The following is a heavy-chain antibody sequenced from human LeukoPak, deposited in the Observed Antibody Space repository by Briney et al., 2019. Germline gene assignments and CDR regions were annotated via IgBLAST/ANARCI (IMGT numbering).Heavy chain of an antibody. J-gene: IGHJ4*02. V-gene: IGHV1-2*02. CDR3: ARAYGSGSYGLSY. CDR2: MNPNSGGK. D-gene: IGHD3-10*01. Sequence: ASVKVSCKASGYIFTDYYMHWVRQAPGQGLEWMGWMNPNSGGKDYAQKFQGRVTMTRDTSTTTAYMEMRRLRSDDTAVYYCARAYGSGSYGLSYWGQGTLVTVSS. CDR1: GYIFTDYY.